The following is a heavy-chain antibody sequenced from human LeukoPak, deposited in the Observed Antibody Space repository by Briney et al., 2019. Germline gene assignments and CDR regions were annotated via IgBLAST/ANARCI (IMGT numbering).Heavy chain of an antibody. J-gene: IGHJ4*02. D-gene: IGHD3-16*02. V-gene: IGHV1/OR15-1*04. CDR3: AKDTSYHGY. CDR2: INPNSGGT. Sequence: ASVKVSCKASGYIFTDYYMHWVRQAPGQELGWMGRINPNSGGTNYAQKFQGRVTMTRNTSISTAYMELNSLRAEDTAVYYCAKDTSYHGYWGQGTLVTVSS. CDR1: GYIFTDYY.